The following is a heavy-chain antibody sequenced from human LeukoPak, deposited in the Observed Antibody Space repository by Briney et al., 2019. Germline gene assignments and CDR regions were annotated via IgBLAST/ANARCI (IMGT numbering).Heavy chain of an antibody. CDR1: GGSISSSSYY. J-gene: IGHJ4*02. CDR2: IYYSGST. Sequence: SETLSLTCTVSGGSISSSSYYWGWIRQPPGKGLEWIGGIYYSGSTYYNPSLKSRVTISLDTSKNQFSLKLSSVTAADTAVYYCARDVYASETYYVGHWGQGILVTVSS. V-gene: IGHV4-39*07. D-gene: IGHD3-10*01. CDR3: ARDVYASETYYVGH.